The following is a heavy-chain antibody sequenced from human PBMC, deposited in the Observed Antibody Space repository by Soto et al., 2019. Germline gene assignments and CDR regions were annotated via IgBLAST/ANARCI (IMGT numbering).Heavy chain of an antibody. Sequence: EVQLVESGGGVVRPGGSLRLSCAASGFTFDDYGMSWVRQAPGKGLEWVSGINWNGGSTGYADSVKGLFTISRDNAKNFLYLQMNSLRAEDTALYHCARNRELYYYYYMDVWGKGTTVTVSS. D-gene: IGHD3-10*01. V-gene: IGHV3-20*01. CDR3: ARNRELYYYYYMDV. J-gene: IGHJ6*03. CDR1: GFTFDDYG. CDR2: INWNGGST.